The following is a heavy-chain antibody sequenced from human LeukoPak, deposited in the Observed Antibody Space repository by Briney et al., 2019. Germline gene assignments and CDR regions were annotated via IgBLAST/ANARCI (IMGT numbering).Heavy chain of an antibody. CDR1: GGSISSSSYY. J-gene: IGHJ5*02. Sequence: SETLSLTCTVSGGSISSSSYYWGWIRQPPGKGLEWIGSIYYSGSTYYNPSLKSRVTISVDTSKNQFSLKLSSVTAADTAVYYCARARALWFGGESHWFDPWGQGTLVTVSS. V-gene: IGHV4-39*07. CDR2: IYYSGST. D-gene: IGHD3-10*01. CDR3: ARARALWFGGESHWFDP.